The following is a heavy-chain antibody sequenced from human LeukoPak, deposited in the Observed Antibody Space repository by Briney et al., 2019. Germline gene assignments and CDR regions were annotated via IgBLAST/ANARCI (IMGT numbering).Heavy chain of an antibody. D-gene: IGHD1-14*01. J-gene: IGHJ2*01. Sequence: SQTLSLTCTVSGGSISSSSYYWGWIRQPPGKGLEWIGSIYYSGSTYYNPSLKSRVTISVDTSKNQFSLKLSSVTAADTAVYYCARDPEYFDLWGRGTLVTVSS. CDR1: GGSISSSSYY. CDR2: IYYSGST. CDR3: ARDPEYFDL. V-gene: IGHV4-39*02.